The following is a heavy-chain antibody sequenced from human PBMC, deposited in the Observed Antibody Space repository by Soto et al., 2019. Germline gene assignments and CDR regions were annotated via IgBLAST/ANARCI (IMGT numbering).Heavy chain of an antibody. Sequence: GGSLRLSCAGSGFTFTDYSMIWVRQAPGKGPEWISYMSSTSNIAYYVDSVNGRFTTSRDNDKNSLYLQMNSLRDEDTAVYYCASCYGDYEFPCEYWGQGTLVTVSS. CDR1: GFTFTDYS. CDR2: MSSTSNIA. D-gene: IGHD4-17*01. V-gene: IGHV3-48*02. CDR3: ASCYGDYEFPCEY. J-gene: IGHJ4*02.